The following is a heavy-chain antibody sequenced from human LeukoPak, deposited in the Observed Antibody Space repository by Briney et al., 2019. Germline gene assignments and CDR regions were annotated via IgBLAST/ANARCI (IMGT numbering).Heavy chain of an antibody. D-gene: IGHD6-19*01. CDR2: INPSGGST. Sequence: GESLKISCKASGYSFTNYWIGWVRQMPRKGLEWMGIINPSGGSTSYAQKFQGRVTMTRDTSTSTVYMELSSLRSEDTAVYYCAREWWQWLGYWGQGTLVTVSS. CDR1: GYSFTNYW. CDR3: AREWWQWLGY. V-gene: IGHV1-46*01. J-gene: IGHJ4*02.